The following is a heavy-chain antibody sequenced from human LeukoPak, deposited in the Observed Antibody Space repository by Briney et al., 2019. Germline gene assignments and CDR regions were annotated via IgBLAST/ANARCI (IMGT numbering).Heavy chain of an antibody. J-gene: IGHJ5*02. V-gene: IGHV1-46*01. D-gene: IGHD5-24*01. CDR3: ATDHSMANTAWWFDP. CDR1: GYTFTGYY. CDR2: INPSGTGT. Sequence: ASVKVSCKASGYTFTGYYMHWVRQAPGQGLEWMGWINPSGTGTSYAQKFQGRITMSRDTSTSTVFMELSSLRSEDTAFYYCATDHSMANTAWWFDPWGQGTLVTVSS.